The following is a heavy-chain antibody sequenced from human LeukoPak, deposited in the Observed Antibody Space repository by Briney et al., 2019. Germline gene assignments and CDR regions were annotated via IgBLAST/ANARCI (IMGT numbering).Heavy chain of an antibody. D-gene: IGHD1-26*01. CDR3: ARDPSGATGYFDY. Sequence: GGSLRLSCAASGFTFSSYSMNWVRQAPGKGLGWVSSISSSSSYIYYADSVKGRFTISRDNAKNSLYLQMNSLRDEDTAVYYCARDPSGATGYFDYWGQGTLVTVSS. V-gene: IGHV3-21*01. J-gene: IGHJ4*02. CDR2: ISSSSSYI. CDR1: GFTFSSYS.